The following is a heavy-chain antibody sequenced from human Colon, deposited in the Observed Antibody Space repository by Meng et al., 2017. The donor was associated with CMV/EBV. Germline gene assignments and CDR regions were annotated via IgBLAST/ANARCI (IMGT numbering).Heavy chain of an antibody. CDR2: ISSSRNST. V-gene: IGHV3-21*01. Sequence: GESLKISCAASGFTFSSYAMSWVRQAPGKGLEWVSSISSSRNSTFYSGSVKGRFTISRDNTKKSLSLQMNNLRAEDTAVYYCARDYHTNGPPPLDFWGQGTRVTVSS. D-gene: IGHD1-1*01. CDR1: GFTFSSYA. CDR3: ARDYHTNGPPPLDF. J-gene: IGHJ4*02.